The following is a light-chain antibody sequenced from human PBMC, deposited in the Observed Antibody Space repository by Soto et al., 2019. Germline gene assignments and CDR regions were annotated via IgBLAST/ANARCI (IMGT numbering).Light chain of an antibody. Sequence: EIVMTQSPATLSVSPGERATLSCRASQNVGNNLVWYQQKPGQAPRLLIYGASTRAADIPDRFSGSGSGTEFTLTISGLQSEDFAVYYCQQFNNWPPWTFGQGTKVDIK. V-gene: IGKV3-15*01. CDR3: QQFNNWPPWT. CDR1: QNVGNN. J-gene: IGKJ1*01. CDR2: GAS.